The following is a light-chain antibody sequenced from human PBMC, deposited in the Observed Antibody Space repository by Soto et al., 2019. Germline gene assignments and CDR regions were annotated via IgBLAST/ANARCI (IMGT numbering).Light chain of an antibody. V-gene: IGKV1-5*03. CDR2: RAS. CDR1: QSVDIR. CDR3: QQYNSYRT. J-gene: IGKJ1*01. Sequence: DIQMTQSPPTLSASVGDRVTITCRASQSVDIRLAWYQQKPGKAPKLLIHRASSLEEGLSPRFSGSGSGTEFTLTINSLQPDDSATYYCQQYNSYRTFGQGTKVEIK.